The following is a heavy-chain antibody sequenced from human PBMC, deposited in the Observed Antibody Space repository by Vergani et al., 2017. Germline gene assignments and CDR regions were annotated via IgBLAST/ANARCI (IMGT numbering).Heavy chain of an antibody. CDR2: ISSSSSYT. J-gene: IGHJ4*02. CDR3: ARQYGSGRIDY. V-gene: IGHV3-11*05. D-gene: IGHD3-10*01. CDR1: GFTFSDYY. Sequence: QVQLVESGGGLVKPGGSLRLSCAASGFTFSDYYMSWIRQAPGKGLEWVSYISSSSSYTNYADSVKGRFTISRDNAKNSLYLRMNSLRAEDTAVYYCARQYGSGRIDYWGQGTLVTVSS.